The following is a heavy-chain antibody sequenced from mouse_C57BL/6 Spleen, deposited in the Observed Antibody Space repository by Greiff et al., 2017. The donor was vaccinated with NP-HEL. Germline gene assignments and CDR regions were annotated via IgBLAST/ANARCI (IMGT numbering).Heavy chain of an antibody. Sequence: ESGPGLVKPSQSLSLTCSVTGYSITSGYYWNWIRQFPGNKLEWMGYISYDGSNNYNPSLKNRISITRDTSKNQFFLKLNSVTTEDTATYYCARDHYYGSSPFDYWGKGTTLTVSS. CDR3: ARDHYYGSSPFDY. CDR1: GYSITSGYY. D-gene: IGHD1-1*01. J-gene: IGHJ2*01. CDR2: ISYDGSN. V-gene: IGHV3-6*01.